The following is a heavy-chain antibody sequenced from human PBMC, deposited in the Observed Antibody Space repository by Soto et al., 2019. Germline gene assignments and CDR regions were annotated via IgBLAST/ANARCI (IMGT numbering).Heavy chain of an antibody. CDR2: IYHSGST. D-gene: IGHD3-10*01. J-gene: IGHJ6*02. CDR1: GGSISSSNW. CDR3: DIRINMVRGHYGMDV. V-gene: IGHV4-4*02. Sequence: PSETLSLTCAVSGGSISSSNWWSWVRQPPGKGLEWIGEIYHSGSTNYNPSLKSRVTISVDKSKNQFSLKLSSVTAADTAVYYCDIRINMVRGHYGMDVWGQGTTVTVSS.